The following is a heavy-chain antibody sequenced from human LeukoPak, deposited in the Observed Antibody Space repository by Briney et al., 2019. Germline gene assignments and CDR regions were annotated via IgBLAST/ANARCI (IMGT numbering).Heavy chain of an antibody. CDR3: ARDPAVVPAALEYFQH. J-gene: IGHJ1*01. V-gene: IGHV1-2*06. CDR1: GYTFTGYY. D-gene: IGHD2-2*01. Sequence: GASVKVSCKASGYTFTGYYMHWVRQAPGQGLEWMGRINPNSGGTNYAQKFQGRVTMTRDTSISTAYMELSRLRSDDTAVYYCARDPAVVPAALEYFQHWGQGTLVTVSS. CDR2: INPNSGGT.